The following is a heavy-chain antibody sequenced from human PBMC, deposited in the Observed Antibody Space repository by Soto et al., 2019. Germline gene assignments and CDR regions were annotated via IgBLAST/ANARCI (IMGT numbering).Heavy chain of an antibody. CDR3: ARGGSYYDSSGYFIDASDI. J-gene: IGHJ3*02. D-gene: IGHD3-22*01. CDR1: GGTFSSYT. V-gene: IGHV1-69*02. CDR2: IIPILGIA. Sequence: VSCKASGGTFSSYTICWARQAPGQGLEWMGRIIPILGIANYAQKFQGRVTITADKSTSTAYMELSSLRSEDTAVYYCARGGSYYDSSGYFIDASDIWGQGTMVTVSS.